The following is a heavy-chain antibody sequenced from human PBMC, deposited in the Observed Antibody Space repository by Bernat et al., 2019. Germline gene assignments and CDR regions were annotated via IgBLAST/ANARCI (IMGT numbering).Heavy chain of an antibody. CDR2: IWYDGSNK. D-gene: IGHD4-17*01. Sequence: QVQLLESGGGVVQPGRSLRLSCAASGFTFSSYGMHWVRQAPGKGLEWVVVIWYDGSNKYYQESVKSRLTITKSNSKNTLYLKMNSLGAEDTAGYYCAREYGHYYYNGMDVWGQGTTVNVSS. V-gene: IGHV3-33*01. CDR1: GFTFSSYG. CDR3: AREYGHYYYNGMDV. J-gene: IGHJ6*02.